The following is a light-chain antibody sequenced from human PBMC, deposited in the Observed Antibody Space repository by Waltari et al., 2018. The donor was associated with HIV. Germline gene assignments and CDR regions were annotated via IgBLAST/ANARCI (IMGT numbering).Light chain of an antibody. CDR1: ALPKKY. J-gene: IGLJ3*02. CDR2: KDS. Sequence: SYELTQPPSVSVSPGQTARITCPGAALPKKYAYWYQQKPGQAPVLVIYKDSERPSGIPERFSGSSSGTIVTLTISGVQAEDEADYYCQSADSSGTWVFGGGTKLTVL. V-gene: IGLV3-25*03. CDR3: QSADSSGTWV.